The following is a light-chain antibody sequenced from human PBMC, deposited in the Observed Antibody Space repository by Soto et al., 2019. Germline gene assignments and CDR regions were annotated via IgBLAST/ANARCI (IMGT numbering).Light chain of an antibody. CDR1: SSNIGAGYD. Sequence: QSVLTQAPSVSGAPGQRVTISCTGSSSNIGAGYDVHWYQQLPGTAPKLLISGNSNRPSGVPDRFSGSKSGTSASLAITGLQPEDEADYYCQSYDSSLSVLYVFGTGTKVTVL. V-gene: IGLV1-40*01. CDR3: QSYDSSLSVLYV. CDR2: GNS. J-gene: IGLJ1*01.